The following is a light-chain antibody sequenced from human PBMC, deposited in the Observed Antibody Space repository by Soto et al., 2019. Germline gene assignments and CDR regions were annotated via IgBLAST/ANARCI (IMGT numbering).Light chain of an antibody. V-gene: IGKV1-33*01. CDR3: QQYESHPLT. CDR2: DAS. Sequence: DMQMAQAPSSLSASLGDRVTITCQASQDLNKNLIWYQQKPPKAPKLLPSDASDLEPGGPPSFSGSGSATAFTSPISSRQPDDFATYYCQQYESHPLTFGQGTRLEIK. CDR1: QDLNKN. J-gene: IGKJ5*01.